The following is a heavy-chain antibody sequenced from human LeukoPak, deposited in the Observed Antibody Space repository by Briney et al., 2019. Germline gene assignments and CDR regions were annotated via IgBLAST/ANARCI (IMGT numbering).Heavy chain of an antibody. CDR3: ARSSSGAFDC. Sequence: GGSLRLSCAACGFTSSSYWMSWVRQAPGKGLEWVANIKQDGSEKYYVDSVKGRFTISRDNAKNSLYLQMNSLRAEDTAVYYCARSSSGAFDCWGQGTLVTVSS. J-gene: IGHJ4*02. V-gene: IGHV3-7*01. CDR1: GFTSSSYW. CDR2: IKQDGSEK. D-gene: IGHD6-6*01.